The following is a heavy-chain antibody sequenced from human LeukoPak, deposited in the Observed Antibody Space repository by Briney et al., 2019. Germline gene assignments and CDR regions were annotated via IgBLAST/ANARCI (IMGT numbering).Heavy chain of an antibody. CDR2: INPKSGAT. CDR1: GSTFSDYY. CDR3: QQLTRGY. V-gene: IGHV1-2*02. Sequence: ASVKVSCKASGSTFSDYYLHWVPQAPGQGLEWMGSINPKSGATTYAQKFQGRVTMTRDTSIITAYLELSRLTSDDTAVYYCQQLTRGYWGQGTLVTVSS. D-gene: IGHD1-1*01. J-gene: IGHJ4*02.